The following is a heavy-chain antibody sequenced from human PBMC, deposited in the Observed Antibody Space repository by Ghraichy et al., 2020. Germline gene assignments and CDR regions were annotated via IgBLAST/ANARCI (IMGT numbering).Heavy chain of an antibody. CDR1: GGSISSYY. CDR2: IYYSGST. Sequence: SETLSLTCTVSGGSISSYYWSWIRQPPGKGLEWIGYIYYSGSTNYNPSLKSRVTISVDTSKNQFSLKLSSVTAADTGVYYCAREFGGTRYFDYWGQGTLVTVSS. D-gene: IGHD3-10*01. J-gene: IGHJ4*02. V-gene: IGHV4-59*01. CDR3: AREFGGTRYFDY.